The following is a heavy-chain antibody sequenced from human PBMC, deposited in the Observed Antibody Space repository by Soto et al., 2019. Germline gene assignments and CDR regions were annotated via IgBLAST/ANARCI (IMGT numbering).Heavy chain of an antibody. V-gene: IGHV3-48*02. CDR3: ARVSTPWEDDY. D-gene: IGHD1-26*01. J-gene: IGHJ4*02. Sequence: EVRLVESGGGLVQPGGSLRLSCVVSGFTFSDFGVNWVRQAPGKGLEWISYISSGSDTIYYADSVKGRFTISRDDAKNSLFLQMNSLRDEDTAVYFCARVSTPWEDDYWGRGTLVTVSS. CDR1: GFTFSDFG. CDR2: ISSGSDTI.